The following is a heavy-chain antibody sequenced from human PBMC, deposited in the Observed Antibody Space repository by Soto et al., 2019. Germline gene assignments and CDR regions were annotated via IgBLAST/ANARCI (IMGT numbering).Heavy chain of an antibody. CDR3: ARGGVGAIFGVVPSMNWFDP. Sequence: ASVKVSCKASGYTFTSYGISWVRHAPGQGLEWMGWISAYNGNTNYAQKLQGRVSMTTDTSTTTAYMELRSLISDDTAVYYCARGGVGAIFGVVPSMNWFDPWGQGTLVTVSS. CDR1: GYTFTSYG. CDR2: ISAYNGNT. J-gene: IGHJ5*02. V-gene: IGHV1-18*01. D-gene: IGHD3-3*01.